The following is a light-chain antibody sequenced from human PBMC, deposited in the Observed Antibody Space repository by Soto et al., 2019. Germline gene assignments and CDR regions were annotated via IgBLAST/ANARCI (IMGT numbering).Light chain of an antibody. V-gene: IGLV1-51*01. CDR3: GTWDSSLSVGV. Sequence: QSVLTQPPSVSAAPGQTVTISCSGSASNIGNNYVSWYQQFPGTAPKLLIYDNNERPSEIPDRFSGSKSGTSATLDITGLQTGDEADYYCGTWDSSLSVGVFGGGTKLTVL. CDR1: ASNIGNNY. CDR2: DNN. J-gene: IGLJ3*02.